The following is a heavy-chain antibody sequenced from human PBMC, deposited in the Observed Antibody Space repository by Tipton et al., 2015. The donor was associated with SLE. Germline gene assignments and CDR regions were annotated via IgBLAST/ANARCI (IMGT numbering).Heavy chain of an antibody. Sequence: SLRLSCVASGFTFSDYYMSWIRQAPGKGLEWVSYISSSGSTIYYADSVKGRFTISRDNAKNSLYLQMNSLRAEDTAVYYCATAARPPYYYYYMDVWGKGTTVTVSS. D-gene: IGHD6-6*01. CDR2: ISSSGSTI. J-gene: IGHJ6*03. CDR3: ATAARPPYYYYYMDV. CDR1: GFTFSDYY. V-gene: IGHV3-11*01.